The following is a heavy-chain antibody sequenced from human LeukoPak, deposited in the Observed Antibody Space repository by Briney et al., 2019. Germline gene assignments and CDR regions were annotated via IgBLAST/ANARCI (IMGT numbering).Heavy chain of an antibody. CDR1: GLTFSSYA. V-gene: IGHV3-23*01. CDR2: ISGSGGST. J-gene: IGHJ4*02. D-gene: IGHD2-15*01. Sequence: GGSLRLSCAASGLTFSSYAMNWVRQSPGGGLEWVSTISGSGGSTYYADSVKGRFTISRDNSKNTLYLQMNSLGADDTAVYFCAKDWSRNRLVATSYDYWGQGTLVTVSS. CDR3: AKDWSRNRLVATSYDY.